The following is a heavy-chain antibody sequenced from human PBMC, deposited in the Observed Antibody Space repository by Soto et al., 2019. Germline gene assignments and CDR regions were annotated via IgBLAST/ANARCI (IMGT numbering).Heavy chain of an antibody. Sequence: VQLVESGGGVVQPGRSLRLSCAASGFTFSSYGMHWVRQAPGKGLEWVAVIWYDGSNKYYADSVKGRFTISRDNSKNTLYLQMNSLRAEDTAVYYCARDSMIAAAGPFDYWGQGTLVTVSS. CDR2: IWYDGSNK. D-gene: IGHD6-13*01. CDR1: GFTFSSYG. CDR3: ARDSMIAAAGPFDY. J-gene: IGHJ4*02. V-gene: IGHV3-33*01.